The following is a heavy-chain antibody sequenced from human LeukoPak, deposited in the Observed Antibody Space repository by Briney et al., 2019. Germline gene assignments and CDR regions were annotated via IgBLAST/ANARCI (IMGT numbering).Heavy chain of an antibody. Sequence: SQTLSLTCTVAGGSISSGSYYWSWIRQPARKGLDWIGRIYTSGSTNYNPSLKSRVTISVETSKNQFSLKLSSVTAADTAVYYCARKGTGDLDYFDYWGEGTLVTVSS. V-gene: IGHV4-61*02. D-gene: IGHD7-27*01. CDR3: ARKGTGDLDYFDY. CDR2: IYTSGST. J-gene: IGHJ4*02. CDR1: GGSISSGSYY.